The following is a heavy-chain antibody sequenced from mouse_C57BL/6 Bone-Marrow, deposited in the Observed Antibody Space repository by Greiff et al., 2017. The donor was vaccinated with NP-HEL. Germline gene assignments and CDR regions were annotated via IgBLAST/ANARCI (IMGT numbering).Heavy chain of an antibody. D-gene: IGHD2-4*01. J-gene: IGHJ4*01. CDR1: GYTFTDYE. Sequence: QVHVKQSGAELVRPGASVTLSCKASGYTFTDYEMHWVKQTPVHGLEWIGAIDPETGGTAYNQKFKGKAILTADKSSSTAYMELRSLTSEDSAVYYCTRRGNDYDEGGAMDYWGQGTSVTVSS. CDR2: IDPETGGT. CDR3: TRRGNDYDEGGAMDY. V-gene: IGHV1-15*01.